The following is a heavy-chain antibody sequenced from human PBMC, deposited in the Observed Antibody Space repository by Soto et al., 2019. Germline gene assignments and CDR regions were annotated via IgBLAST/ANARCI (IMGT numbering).Heavy chain of an antibody. CDR1: GYTFTSYG. V-gene: IGHV1-18*01. CDR3: ARDTYYYDRPHPAFDI. CDR2: ISAYNGNT. D-gene: IGHD3-22*01. Sequence: GASVKVSCKASGYTFTSYGISWVRQAPGQGLEWMGWISAYNGNTNYAQKLQGRVTMTTDTSTSTAYMELRSLRSDDTAVYYCARDTYYYDRPHPAFDIWGQGTMVTVSS. J-gene: IGHJ3*02.